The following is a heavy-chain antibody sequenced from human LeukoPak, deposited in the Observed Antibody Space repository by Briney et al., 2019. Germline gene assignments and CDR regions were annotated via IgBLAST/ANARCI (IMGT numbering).Heavy chain of an antibody. J-gene: IGHJ3*02. CDR1: GFTFSSYG. D-gene: IGHD5-24*01. CDR2: IWYDGSNK. V-gene: IGHV3-33*01. Sequence: GRSLRLSCAASGFTFSSYGMHWVRQAPGKGLEWVAVIWYDGSNKYYEDSVKGRFTISRDNSKNTLYLQMNSLRAEDTAVYYCAREMATIWAFDIWGQGTMVTVSS. CDR3: AREMATIWAFDI.